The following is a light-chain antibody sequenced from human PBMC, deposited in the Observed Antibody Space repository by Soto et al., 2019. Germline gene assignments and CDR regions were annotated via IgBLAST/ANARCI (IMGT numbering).Light chain of an antibody. CDR2: KAS. J-gene: IGKJ5*01. CDR1: QSISSW. CDR3: QQYNSYSS. Sequence: DIQMTQSPSTLSASVGDRVTITCPASQSISSWLAWYQQKRGKAPKLLIYKASSLESGVPSRFSGSGSATEFTLTISSLQPDDFATYYCQQYNSYSSFGQGTRLEIK. V-gene: IGKV1-5*03.